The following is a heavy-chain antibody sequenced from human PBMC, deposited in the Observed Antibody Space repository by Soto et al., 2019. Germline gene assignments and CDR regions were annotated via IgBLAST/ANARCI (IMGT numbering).Heavy chain of an antibody. D-gene: IGHD6-13*01. CDR1: GYTLTELS. J-gene: IGHJ5*02. Sequence: SAKGYCKVSGYTLTELSMHWVRQAPGKGLEWMGGFDPEDGETIYAQKFQGRVTMTEDTSTDTAYMELSSLRSEDTAVYYCATLRYSSSWYWLDPWGQGTLVTVSS. V-gene: IGHV1-24*01. CDR3: ATLRYSSSWYWLDP. CDR2: FDPEDGET.